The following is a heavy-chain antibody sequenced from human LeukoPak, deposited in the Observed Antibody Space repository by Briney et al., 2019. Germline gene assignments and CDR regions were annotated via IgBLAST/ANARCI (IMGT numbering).Heavy chain of an antibody. J-gene: IGHJ6*03. D-gene: IGHD6-6*01. CDR1: GGTFSSYA. V-gene: IGHV1-69*13. Sequence: SVKVSCEASGGTFSSYAISWVRQAPGQGLEWMGGIIPIFGTANYAQKFQGRVTITADESTSTAYMELSSLRSEDTAVYYCARAPGIAALLMDVWGKGTTVTVSS. CDR3: ARAPGIAALLMDV. CDR2: IIPIFGTA.